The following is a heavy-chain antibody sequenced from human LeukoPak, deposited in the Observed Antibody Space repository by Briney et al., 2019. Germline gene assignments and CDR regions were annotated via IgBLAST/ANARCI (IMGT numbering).Heavy chain of an antibody. V-gene: IGHV3-7*04. D-gene: IGHD4-17*01. CDR2: IKQGGTEK. J-gene: IGHJ4*02. CDR3: ARVRGDYWFDF. CDR1: GFIFSSYW. Sequence: GGSLRLSCAASGFIFSSYWMSWVRQAPGKGLEWVANIKQGGTEKYYVDSVKGRFTISRDNAKNSLYLQTDSLRAEDTAVYYCARVRGDYWFDFWGQGILVTVSS.